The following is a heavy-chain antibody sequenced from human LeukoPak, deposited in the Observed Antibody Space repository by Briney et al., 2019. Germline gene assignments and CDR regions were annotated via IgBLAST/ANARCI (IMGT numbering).Heavy chain of an antibody. CDR3: ARASYGSYFDY. V-gene: IGHV3-48*04. CDR1: GFTFSSFG. CDR2: ISTSGTTA. Sequence: GGSLRLSCVASGFTFSSFGMNWVRQAPGKGLEWVSWISTSGTTAYYPDSVKGRFTISRDNAKNSLYLQMDSLRAEDTAVYYCARASYGSYFDYWGQGTLVTVSS. D-gene: IGHD3-10*01. J-gene: IGHJ4*02.